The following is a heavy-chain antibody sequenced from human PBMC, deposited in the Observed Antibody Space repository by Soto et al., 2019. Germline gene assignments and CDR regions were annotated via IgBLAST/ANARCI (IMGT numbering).Heavy chain of an antibody. CDR3: ARDRVSGHYFNDAFEI. Sequence: EVQLVESGGGLVQPGGSLRLSCEASGFSFSTYSMNWVRQAPGKGLEWVSYLSRSSSTIYHADSVKGRFTISRDNAKNSLYLQMNSLRAEDTAVYYCARDRVSGHYFNDAFEIGGQGTMVTVSS. J-gene: IGHJ3*02. CDR1: GFSFSTYS. V-gene: IGHV3-48*01. D-gene: IGHD3-10*01. CDR2: LSRSSSTI.